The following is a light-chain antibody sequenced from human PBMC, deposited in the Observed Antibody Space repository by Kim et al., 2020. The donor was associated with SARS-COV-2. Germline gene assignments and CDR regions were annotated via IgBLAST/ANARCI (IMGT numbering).Light chain of an antibody. CDR1: QSISRS. Sequence: VSPGERATLSCRASQSISRSLAWYQHKPRQAPRLLIYDASTRATGVPARFSGSGSGTEFTLTIDSLQSDDFAVYFCHQYDDWPPWTFGQGTKVDIK. J-gene: IGKJ1*01. CDR3: HQYDDWPPWT. CDR2: DAS. V-gene: IGKV3-15*01.